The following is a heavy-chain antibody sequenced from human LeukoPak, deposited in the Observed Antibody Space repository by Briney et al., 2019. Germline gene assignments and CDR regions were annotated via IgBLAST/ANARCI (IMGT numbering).Heavy chain of an antibody. J-gene: IGHJ5*02. CDR2: IWYDGSNK. V-gene: IGHV3-33*01. Sequence: PGGSLRLSCAASGFTFSSYGMHWVRQAPGKGLEWVAVIWYDGSNKYYADSVKGRFTISRDNSKNTLYLQMNSLRAEDTAVYYCARELGSIARNWIDPWGQGTLVTVSS. CDR3: ARELGSIARNWIDP. D-gene: IGHD2-21*01. CDR1: GFTFSSYG.